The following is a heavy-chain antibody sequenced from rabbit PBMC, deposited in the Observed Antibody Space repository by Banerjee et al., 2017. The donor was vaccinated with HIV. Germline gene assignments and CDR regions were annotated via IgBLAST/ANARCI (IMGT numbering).Heavy chain of an antibody. V-gene: IGHV1S40*01. CDR2: IYGGTDSDI. CDR1: GFSFSSSYW. CDR3: ARVANGVSYGYSINL. J-gene: IGHJ6*01. Sequence: QSLEESGGDLVKPEGSLTLTCTASGFSFSSSYWMCWVRQAPGKGLEWGACIYGGTDSDIYYANWAKGRFTISKTSSTTVTLQMTSLTAADTATYFCARVANGVSYGYSINLWGPGTLVTVS. D-gene: IGHD6-1*01.